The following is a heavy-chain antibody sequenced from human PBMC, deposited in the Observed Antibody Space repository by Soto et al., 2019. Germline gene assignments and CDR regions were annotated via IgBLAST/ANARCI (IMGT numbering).Heavy chain of an antibody. CDR3: AKMERTQLWLLVQN. V-gene: IGHV4-31*03. CDR1: GASITNDAFF. J-gene: IGHJ4*02. Sequence: PSETLSLTCTVSGASITNDAFFWTWVRQHPEKGLEWLAYITYGGSIYYDPSLRSRLTVSIDKSKSQLSLNVRSVTAADTAVYYCAKMERTQLWLLVQNWGQGLPVTVSS. CDR2: ITYGGSI. D-gene: IGHD5-18*01.